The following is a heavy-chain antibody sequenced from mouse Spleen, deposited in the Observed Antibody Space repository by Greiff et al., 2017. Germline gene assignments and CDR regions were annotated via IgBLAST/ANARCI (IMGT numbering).Heavy chain of an antibody. CDR2: IDPETGGT. Sequence: VKVVESGAELVRPGASVTLSCKASGYTFTDYEMHWVKQTPVHGLEWIGAIDPETGGTAYNQKFKGKAILTADKSSSTAYMELRSLTSEDSAVYYCTRWGYGSSYNFDYWGQGTTLTVSS. J-gene: IGHJ2*01. CDR3: TRWGYGSSYNFDY. D-gene: IGHD1-1*01. V-gene: IGHV1-15*01. CDR1: GYTFTDYE.